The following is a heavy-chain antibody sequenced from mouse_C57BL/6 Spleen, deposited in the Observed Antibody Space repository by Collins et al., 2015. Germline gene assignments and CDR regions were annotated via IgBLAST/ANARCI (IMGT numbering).Heavy chain of an antibody. Sequence: ASGFTFSSYAMSWVRQTPEKRLEWVASISSGGSTYYPDSVKGRFTISRDNARNILYLQMSSLRSEDTAMYYCARGGYGNYVPWFAYWGQGTLVTVSA. D-gene: IGHD2-10*02. CDR3: ARGGYGNYVPWFAY. CDR2: ISSGGST. CDR1: GFTFSSYA. J-gene: IGHJ3*01. V-gene: IGHV5-6-5*01.